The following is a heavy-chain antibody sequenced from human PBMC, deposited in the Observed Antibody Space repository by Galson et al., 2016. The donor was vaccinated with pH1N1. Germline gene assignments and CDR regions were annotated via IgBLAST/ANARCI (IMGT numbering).Heavy chain of an antibody. D-gene: IGHD3-10*01. V-gene: IGHV1-3*01. CDR1: GYTFTTYA. CDR3: ARDLDSASYKVKDAFDT. CDR2: INAGNGYT. Sequence: SVKVSCKALGYTFTTYAVYWVRQAPGQSLEWMGWINAGNGYTKYSQKFQGRVTITSDTSASTAYMELTRLRSEDTAVYFCARDLDSASYKVKDAFDTWGQGTMVIVSS. J-gene: IGHJ3*02.